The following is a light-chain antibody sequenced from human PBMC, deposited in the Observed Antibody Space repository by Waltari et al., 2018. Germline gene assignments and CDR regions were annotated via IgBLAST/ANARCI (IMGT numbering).Light chain of an antibody. J-gene: IGKJ4*01. CDR2: GAA. CDR3: QRYSSSPLT. Sequence: VILTQSPATLSLSPGERATLSCRASQSVSSYLAWYQQKPGQAPRLLIYGAARRATGIPDRFSGSGSGTYFTLTISSLEPEDFAVYYCQRYSSSPLTFGGGTKVEIK. CDR1: QSVSSY. V-gene: IGKV3-20*01.